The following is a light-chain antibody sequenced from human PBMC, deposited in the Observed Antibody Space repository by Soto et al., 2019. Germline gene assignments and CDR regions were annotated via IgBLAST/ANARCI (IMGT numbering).Light chain of an antibody. J-gene: IGLJ2*01. CDR2: RNN. V-gene: IGLV1-47*01. CDR1: SSNIGSNY. CDR3: AAWDDSLSVVV. Sequence: QTVVTQPPSASGTPGQRVTISCSGSSSNIGSNYVYWYQQLPATAPKLLIYRNNQRPSGVPDRFSGSKSGTSTSLAISGLRSEDEADYYCAAWDDSLSVVVFGGGTQLTVL.